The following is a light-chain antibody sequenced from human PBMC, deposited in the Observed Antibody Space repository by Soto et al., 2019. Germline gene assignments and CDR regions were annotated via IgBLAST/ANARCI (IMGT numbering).Light chain of an antibody. Sequence: DIQMTQSPSSLSSSVGDRFTITCLASQIISIYLNWYQQKPGKAPKLLIYAASSLQSGVPSRFSGSGSGTDFTLTISSLQPEDFATYFCQQSYRTPITFGQGTRLEIK. CDR3: QQSYRTPIT. J-gene: IGKJ5*01. V-gene: IGKV1-39*01. CDR1: QIISIY. CDR2: AAS.